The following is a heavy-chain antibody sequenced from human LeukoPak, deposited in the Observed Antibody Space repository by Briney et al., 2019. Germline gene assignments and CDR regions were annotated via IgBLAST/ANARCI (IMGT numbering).Heavy chain of an antibody. CDR3: ARDRGVVTALPGDFDS. CDR1: GVSISSSSYY. D-gene: IGHD2-21*02. J-gene: IGHJ4*02. V-gene: IGHV4-30-4*08. Sequence: SETLSLTCTVSGVSISSSSYYWGWIRQPPGKAPEWIGYIYYTGTTYYNPSLKSLLSMSLDTSKNQFSLELRSVTAADTAVYYCARDRGVVTALPGDFDSWGLGTLVTVSS. CDR2: IYYTGTT.